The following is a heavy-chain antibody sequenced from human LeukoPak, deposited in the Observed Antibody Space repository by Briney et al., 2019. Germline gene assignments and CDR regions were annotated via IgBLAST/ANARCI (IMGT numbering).Heavy chain of an antibody. CDR2: ISAYNGNT. J-gene: IGHJ5*02. CDR3: ARCNRYGSGGSYNWFDP. V-gene: IGHV1-18*01. Sequence: ASVKVSCKASGYTFTSYGISWVRQAPGQGLEWMGWISAYNGNTNYAQKLQGRVTMTTDTSTSTAYMELRSLRSDDTAVYYCARCNRYGSGGSYNWFDPWGQGTLVTVSS. CDR1: GYTFTSYG. D-gene: IGHD3-10*01.